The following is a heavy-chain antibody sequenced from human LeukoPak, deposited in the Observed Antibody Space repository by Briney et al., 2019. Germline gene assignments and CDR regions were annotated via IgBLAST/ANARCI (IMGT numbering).Heavy chain of an antibody. J-gene: IGHJ6*02. CDR1: GGTFSSYA. Sequence: ASVKVSCKASGGTFSSYAISWVRQAPGQGLEWMGGFDPEDGETIYAQKFQGRVTMTEDTSTDTAYMELSSLRSEDTAVYYCATSSGRRDYYGMDVWGQGTTVTVSS. V-gene: IGHV1-24*01. CDR2: FDPEDGET. CDR3: ATSSGRRDYYGMDV. D-gene: IGHD6-19*01.